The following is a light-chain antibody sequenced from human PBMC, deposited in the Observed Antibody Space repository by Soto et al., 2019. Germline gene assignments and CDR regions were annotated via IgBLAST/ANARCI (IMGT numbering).Light chain of an antibody. CDR2: DAS. Sequence: EIVWTPSPCTLSLSPGERGTLSCRASQSVSSNYLAWYQQKPGQDPKVLIFDASNRVPGIPARFSGSGSATGFTLTISSIEPADCAVYHCQQRSNWPRTFGPGTKV. J-gene: IGKJ1*01. CDR1: QSVSSNY. V-gene: IGKV3-11*01. CDR3: QQRSNWPRT.